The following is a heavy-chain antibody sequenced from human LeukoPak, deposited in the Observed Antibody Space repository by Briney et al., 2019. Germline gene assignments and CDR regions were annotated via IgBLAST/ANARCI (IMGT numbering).Heavy chain of an antibody. CDR1: GGSISSSSDY. CDR2: IYYSGST. J-gene: IGHJ4*02. Sequence: SETLSLTCTVSGGSISSSSDYWGWIRQPPGKGLEWIGSIYYSGSTNYNPSLKSRVTISVDTSKNQFCLKLSSVTAADTAVYYCARVGVTYYYDSSGYYFHYWGQGTLVTVSS. D-gene: IGHD3-22*01. V-gene: IGHV4-39*07. CDR3: ARVGVTYYYDSSGYYFHY.